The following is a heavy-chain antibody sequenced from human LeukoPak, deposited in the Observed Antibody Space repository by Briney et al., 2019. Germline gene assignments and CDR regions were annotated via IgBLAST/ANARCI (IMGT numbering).Heavy chain of an antibody. V-gene: IGHV4-4*09. CDR3: ARLPWSGYPYFDY. J-gene: IGHJ4*02. CDR1: GGSISSYY. CDR2: IYTSGST. Sequence: SETLSLTCTVSGGSISSYYWSRIRQPPGKGLEWIGYIYTSGSTNYNPSLKSRVTISVDTSKNQFSLKLSSVTAADTAVYYCARLPWSGYPYFDYWGQGTLVTVSS. D-gene: IGHD3-3*01.